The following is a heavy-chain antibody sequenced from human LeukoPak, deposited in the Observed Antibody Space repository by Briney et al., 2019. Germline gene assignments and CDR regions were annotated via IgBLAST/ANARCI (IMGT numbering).Heavy chain of an antibody. J-gene: IGHJ3*02. Sequence: SETLSLTCTVSGGSISSSSYYWSWIRQPPGKGLEWIGYIYYSGSTNYNPSLKSRVTISVDTSKNQFSLKLSSVTAADTAVYYCARLFGLGYSGAFDIWGQGTMVTVSS. CDR2: IYYSGST. D-gene: IGHD2-15*01. V-gene: IGHV4-61*05. CDR3: ARLFGLGYSGAFDI. CDR1: GGSISSSSYY.